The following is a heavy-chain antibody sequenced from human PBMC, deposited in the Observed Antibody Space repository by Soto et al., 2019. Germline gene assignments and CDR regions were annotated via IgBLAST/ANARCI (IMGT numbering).Heavy chain of an antibody. CDR2: INPANDNT. D-gene: IGHD2-8*02. Sequence: QVQLVQSGTEVKKPGASVKVSCKASGYTFTSYAIQWVRQAPGQRLEWMGWINPANDNTAYSQKLQGRVTITRDTSATMAYMELSSLRSEDTAVYYCARGVVGYCTDGFFDYWGQGTLVTVSS. CDR1: GYTFTSYA. J-gene: IGHJ4*02. V-gene: IGHV1-3*01. CDR3: ARGVVGYCTDGFFDY.